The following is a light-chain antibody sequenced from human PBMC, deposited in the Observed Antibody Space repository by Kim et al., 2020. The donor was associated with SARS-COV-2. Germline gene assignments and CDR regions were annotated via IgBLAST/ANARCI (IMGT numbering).Light chain of an antibody. CDR3: QKYNSALEIT. CDR2: AAS. J-gene: IGKJ3*01. CDR1: RGSMSN. V-gene: IGKV1-27*01. Sequence: ASGEERATRMRAGRGSMSNLFWYYQKPREEAKLLLYAASTMQSGVPSRCSSSGAGTEFTITISSLQQEDDAAYYCQKYNSALEITFGPGTKVDIK.